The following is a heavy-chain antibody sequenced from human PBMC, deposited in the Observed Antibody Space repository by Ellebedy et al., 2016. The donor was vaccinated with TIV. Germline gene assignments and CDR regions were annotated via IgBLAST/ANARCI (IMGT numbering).Heavy chain of an antibody. V-gene: IGHV4-59*01. CDR2: IYYIGST. D-gene: IGHD4-23*01. J-gene: IGHJ6*02. Sequence: MPSETLSLTCTVAGGSIEYDYWSWIRQTPEKGLERIGYIYYIGSTDYNPSLKSRATISLDTSKSHFSLKLSSVTAADPAVYYCAGGPGHSRMDDWGQGTTVTVSS. CDR1: GGSIEYDY. CDR3: AGGPGHSRMDD.